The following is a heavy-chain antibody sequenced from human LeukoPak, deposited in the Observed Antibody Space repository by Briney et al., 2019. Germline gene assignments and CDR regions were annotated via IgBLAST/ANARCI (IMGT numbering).Heavy chain of an antibody. J-gene: IGHJ6*02. V-gene: IGHV3-48*04. CDR2: ISSSSSTI. CDR3: NIWSGASMDV. Sequence: GGSLRLSCAASGFTFSSYSMNWVRQVPGKGLEWVSYISSSSSTIYYADSVKGRFTISRDNAKNSLYLQMNSLRAEDTAVYYCNIWSGASMDVWGQGTTVTVSS. D-gene: IGHD1-26*01. CDR1: GFTFSSYS.